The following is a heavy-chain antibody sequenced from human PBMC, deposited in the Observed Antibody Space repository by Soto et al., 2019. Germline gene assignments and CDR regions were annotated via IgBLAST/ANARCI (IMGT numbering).Heavy chain of an antibody. CDR2: ISHDGKVK. D-gene: IGHD1-1*01. J-gene: IGHJ4*02. CDR3: AKELGVRVSQHFDY. V-gene: IGHV3-30*18. CDR1: GFTFKNHG. Sequence: GGSLRLSCAASGFTFKNHGMQWVRQAPGRGLEWVAVISHDGKVKYYAESVKGRFTLSRDNSQNTMSLQMDSLRVEDTAMYYCAKELGVRVSQHFDYWGQGILVTVSS.